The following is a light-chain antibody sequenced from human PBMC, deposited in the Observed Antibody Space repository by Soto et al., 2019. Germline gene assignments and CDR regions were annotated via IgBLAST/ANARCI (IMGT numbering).Light chain of an antibody. J-gene: IGLJ1*01. Sequence: QSALTQPPSASGSPGQPVTISCTGTSSDVGGYNYVSWYQQRPGKVPKVIIYEVTKRPSEVHDRFTGSKSGNTASLTVSGLQAKDADDYSCISYANNKNPLVFGPVTRV. CDR2: EVT. CDR3: ISYANNKNPLV. V-gene: IGLV2-8*01. CDR1: SSDVGGYNY.